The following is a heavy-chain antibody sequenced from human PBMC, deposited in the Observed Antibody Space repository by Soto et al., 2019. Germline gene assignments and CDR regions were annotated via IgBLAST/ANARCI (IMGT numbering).Heavy chain of an antibody. Sequence: QVQLVQSGAEVKKPGASVKVSCKASGYTFTGYYMHWVRQAPGQGLEWMGWINPNSGGTNYAQKVQGWVTMTRDTSISTAYMELSRLRSDDTAVYYCARDGTPASGMDVWGQGTTVTVSS. CDR2: INPNSGGT. J-gene: IGHJ6*02. CDR3: ARDGTPASGMDV. CDR1: GYTFTGYY. V-gene: IGHV1-2*04. D-gene: IGHD1-1*01.